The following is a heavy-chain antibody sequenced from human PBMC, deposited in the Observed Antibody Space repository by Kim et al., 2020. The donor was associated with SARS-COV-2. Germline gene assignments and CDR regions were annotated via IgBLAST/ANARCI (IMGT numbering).Heavy chain of an antibody. CDR2: IYSGGST. Sequence: GGSLRLSCAASGFTVSSNYMSWVRQAPGKGLEWVSVIYSGGSTYYADSVKGRFTISRDNSKNTLYLQMSSLRAEDTAVYYCARLEVGALDYWGQGTLVTVSS. CDR3: ARLEVGALDY. D-gene: IGHD1-26*01. J-gene: IGHJ4*02. V-gene: IGHV3-53*01. CDR1: GFTVSSNY.